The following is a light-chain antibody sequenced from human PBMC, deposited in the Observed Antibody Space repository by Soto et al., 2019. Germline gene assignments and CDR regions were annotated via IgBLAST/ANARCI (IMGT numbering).Light chain of an antibody. V-gene: IGLV2-23*02. CDR3: SSYAGSSTFDV. CDR2: EDN. J-gene: IGLJ1*01. CDR1: SSDVGSYNL. Sequence: QSALTQPASVSGSPGQSITISCTGTSSDVGSYNLVSWYQQHPGKAPKLMIYEDNKRPSGVSNRFSGSKSGNTASLTISGLHVEDEADYYCSSYAGSSTFDVFGTGTQLTVL.